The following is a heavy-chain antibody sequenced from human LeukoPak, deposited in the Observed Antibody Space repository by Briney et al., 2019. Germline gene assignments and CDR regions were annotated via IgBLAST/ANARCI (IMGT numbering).Heavy chain of an antibody. J-gene: IGHJ4*02. CDR3: TRVGYCSSTTRYTGDGFDY. CDR1: GFTFSSYW. CDR2: IKQDGSEK. D-gene: IGHD2-2*02. Sequence: GSLRLSCAASGFTFSSYWMSWVRQAPGKGLGWVANIKQDGSEKYYVDSVKGRFTISRDNAKNSLYLQMNSLRAEDTAVYYCTRVGYCSSTTRYTGDGFDYWGQGTLVTVSS. V-gene: IGHV3-7*01.